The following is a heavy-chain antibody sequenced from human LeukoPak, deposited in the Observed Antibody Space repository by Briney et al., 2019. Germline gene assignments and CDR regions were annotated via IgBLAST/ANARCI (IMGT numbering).Heavy chain of an antibody. D-gene: IGHD4-17*01. Sequence: PGGSLRLSCVASGFTFDDYGMSWVRQAPGKGLEWVSGINVNGGSTGYADSVKGRFTISRDNAKKSLYLQMNSLRAEDTAVYYCARSPPTSTARGWFDPWGQGTLVTVSS. CDR3: ARSPPTSTARGWFDP. J-gene: IGHJ5*02. V-gene: IGHV3-20*04. CDR1: GFTFDDYG. CDR2: INVNGGST.